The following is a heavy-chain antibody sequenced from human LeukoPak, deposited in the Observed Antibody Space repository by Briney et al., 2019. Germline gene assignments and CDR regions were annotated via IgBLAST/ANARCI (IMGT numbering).Heavy chain of an antibody. V-gene: IGHV3-30*02. J-gene: IGHJ4*02. CDR2: IRYDGSNK. CDR1: GFTFSSYG. D-gene: IGHD3-10*01. CDR3: AKDMMVRGVVPFDY. Sequence: GESLRLSCAASGFTFSSYGMHWVRQAPGKGLEWVAFIRYDGSNKYYADSVKGRFTISRDNSKNTLYLQMNSLRAEDTAVYYCAKDMMVRGVVPFDYWGQGTLVTVSS.